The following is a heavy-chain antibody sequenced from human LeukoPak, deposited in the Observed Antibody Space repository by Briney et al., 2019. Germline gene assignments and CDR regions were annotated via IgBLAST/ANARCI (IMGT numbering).Heavy chain of an antibody. CDR3: AKTSGWSSVNY. V-gene: IGHV3-23*01. CDR2: TSGSGGNT. D-gene: IGHD6-19*01. CDR1: GFTFSSYG. J-gene: IGHJ4*02. Sequence: GGSLRLSCAASGFTFSSYGMSWVRQAPGKGLEWVSATSGSGGNTYYADSVKGRFTISRDNSKNTLYLQMNSLRAEDTAVYYCAKTSGWSSVNYWGQGTLVTVSS.